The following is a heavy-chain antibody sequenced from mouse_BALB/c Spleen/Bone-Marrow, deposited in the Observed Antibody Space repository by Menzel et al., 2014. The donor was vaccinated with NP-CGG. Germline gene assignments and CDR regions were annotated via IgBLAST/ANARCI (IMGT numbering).Heavy chain of an antibody. CDR2: IDPANGNT. J-gene: IGHJ2*01. D-gene: IGHD1-1*01. CDR3: ASYYYGHYFDY. V-gene: IGHV14-3*02. Sequence: SGAELVKPGASVKLSCTASGFNIKDTYMHWVKQRPEQGLEWIGRIDPANGNTKYDPKFQGKATITADTSSNTAYLQPSSLTSEDTAVYYCASYYYGHYFDYWGQGTTLTVSS. CDR1: GFNIKDTY.